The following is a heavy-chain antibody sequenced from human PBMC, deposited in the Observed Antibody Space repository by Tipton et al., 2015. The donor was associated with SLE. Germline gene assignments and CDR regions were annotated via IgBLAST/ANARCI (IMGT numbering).Heavy chain of an antibody. V-gene: IGHV3-23*03. Sequence: SLRLSCAASTFTLSTYAMSWVRQAPGKGLEWVSVIYSGGSTYYADSVKGRFTISGDDSKNTLYLQMNSLRAEDTAVYYCARDFITGTDGGDYWGQGTLVTVSS. CDR1: TFTLSTYA. CDR2: IYSGGST. CDR3: ARDFITGTDGGDY. J-gene: IGHJ4*02. D-gene: IGHD1-20*01.